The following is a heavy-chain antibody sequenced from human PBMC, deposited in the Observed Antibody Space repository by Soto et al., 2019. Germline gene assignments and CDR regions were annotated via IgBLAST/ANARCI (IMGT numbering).Heavy chain of an antibody. Sequence: GGSLRLSCAASGFTFDDYGMSWVRQAPGKGLEWVSGISWSGGSTYYADSVKGRLTTSRDNSKNTLYLQMNSLRAEDTAVYYCAKGSDYDFWSGYYYFDYWGKGTLVTVSS. J-gene: IGHJ4*02. CDR1: GFTFDDYG. CDR3: AKGSDYDFWSGYYYFDY. V-gene: IGHV3-23*01. CDR2: ISWSGGST. D-gene: IGHD3-3*01.